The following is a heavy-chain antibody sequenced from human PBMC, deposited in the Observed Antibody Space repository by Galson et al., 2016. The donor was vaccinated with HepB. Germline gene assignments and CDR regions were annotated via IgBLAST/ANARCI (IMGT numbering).Heavy chain of an antibody. CDR1: GYSFTRYW. CDR2: IDPSDSYT. CDR3: ARQGEAGRREFYYYSRDV. Sequence: QSGAEVKKPGESLRISCKGSGYSFTRYWISWVRQMPGKGLEWMARIDPSDSYTNYSPSFQGHVTVSVDKSISTAYLQWNSLKASDTAMYYCARQGEAGRREFYYYSRDVWGKGTTGPVSS. J-gene: IGHJ6*03. D-gene: IGHD6-6*01. V-gene: IGHV5-10-1*01.